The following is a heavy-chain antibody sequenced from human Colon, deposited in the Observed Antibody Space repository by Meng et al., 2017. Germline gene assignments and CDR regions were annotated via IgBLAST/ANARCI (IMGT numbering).Heavy chain of an antibody. CDR2: INSGGST. J-gene: IGHJ5*02. CDR3: ARELMLTFDP. D-gene: IGHD3-16*01. CDR1: GIGGSSHY. Sequence: VQVFGSVRGFGPPRGRLMLYCSVSGIGGSSHYTSWIRQAPGKELEWVSTINSGGSTYYAASVKCPLTRSRDNSKNTLYPQLNSLRAEDTAVFYCARELMLTFDPWGQGTLVTVSS. V-gene: IGHV3-66*02.